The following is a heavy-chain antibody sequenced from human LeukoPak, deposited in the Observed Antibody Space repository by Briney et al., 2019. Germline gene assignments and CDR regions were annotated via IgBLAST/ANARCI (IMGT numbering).Heavy chain of an antibody. CDR2: IYHSGST. CDR1: GGSISSGGYY. CDR3: ARCMVRGVVDS. V-gene: IGHV4-30-2*01. D-gene: IGHD3-10*01. J-gene: IGHJ4*02. Sequence: SETLSLTCTVSGGSISSGGYYWSWIRQPPGKGLEWIGYIYHSGSTYYNPSLKSRVTISVDRSKNQFSLKLSSVTAADTAVYYCARCMVRGVVDSWGQGTLVTVSS.